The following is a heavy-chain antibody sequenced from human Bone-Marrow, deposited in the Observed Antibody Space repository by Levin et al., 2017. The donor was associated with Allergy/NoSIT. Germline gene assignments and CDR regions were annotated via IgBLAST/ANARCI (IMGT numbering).Heavy chain of an antibody. V-gene: IGHV3-30-3*01. Sequence: PGGSLRLSCAASGFTFSSYAMHWVRQAPGKGLEWVAVISYDGSNKYYADSVKGRFTISRDNSKNTLYLQMNSLRAEDTAVYYCARDGVDGMDVWGQGTTVTVSS. CDR1: GFTFSSYA. J-gene: IGHJ6*02. CDR3: ARDGVDGMDV. CDR2: ISYDGSNK. D-gene: IGHD2-15*01.